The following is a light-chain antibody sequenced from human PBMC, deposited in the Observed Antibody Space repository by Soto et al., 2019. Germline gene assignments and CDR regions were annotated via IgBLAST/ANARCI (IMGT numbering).Light chain of an antibody. CDR3: QQRSNWPLT. Sequence: EIVLTQSPATLSLSPGERATLSCRASQSVSSYLAWYQQKPGQAPRLLIYDASNRATGIPARFSGSGSGTDFTLTISSLEPEDLAVYYCQQRSNWPLTFGVGTKVEIK. J-gene: IGKJ4*01. CDR2: DAS. CDR1: QSVSSY. V-gene: IGKV3-11*01.